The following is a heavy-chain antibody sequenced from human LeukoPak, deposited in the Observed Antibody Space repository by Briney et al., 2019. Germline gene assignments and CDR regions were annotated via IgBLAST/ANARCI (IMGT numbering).Heavy chain of an antibody. J-gene: IGHJ4*02. CDR2: VRPKGGGT. D-gene: IGHD6-13*01. CDR3: ARDSEAAAGLSFDY. CDR1: GYTFTDYY. V-gene: IGHV1-2*02. Sequence: ATVKVSCKASGYTFTDYYLHWVRQAPGQGLEWMGWVRPKGGGTEYAQKFQDRVTMTRDTSISTDYMELSSLTSDDTAMFYCARDSEAAAGLSFDYWGQGTLVTVSS.